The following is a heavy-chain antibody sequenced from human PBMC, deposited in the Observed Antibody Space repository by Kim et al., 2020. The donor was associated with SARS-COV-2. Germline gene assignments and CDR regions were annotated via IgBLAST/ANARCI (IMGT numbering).Heavy chain of an antibody. D-gene: IGHD6-13*01. J-gene: IGHJ6*02. CDR2: ISAYNGNT. V-gene: IGHV1-18*01. CDR1: GYTFTSYG. CDR3: ARDIAAAGYHYYYGMDV. Sequence: ASVKVSCKASGYTFTSYGISWVRQAPGQGLEWMGWISAYNGNTNYAQKLQGRVTMTTDTSTSTAYMELRSLRSDDTAVYYCARDIAAAGYHYYYGMDVWGQGTTVTVSS.